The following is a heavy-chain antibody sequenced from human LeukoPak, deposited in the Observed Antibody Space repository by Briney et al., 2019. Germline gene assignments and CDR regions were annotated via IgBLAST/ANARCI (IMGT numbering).Heavy chain of an antibody. CDR1: GGTFSSYA. D-gene: IGHD3-10*01. Sequence: GASVKVSCKASGGTFSSYAISWVRQAPGQGLEWMGGIIPIFGTANYAQKFQGRVTITADESTSTAYMELSSLRSEATAVYYCARGPLWFGELQYFYYYYMDVWGKGTTVTISS. CDR2: IIPIFGTA. V-gene: IGHV1-69*13. CDR3: ARGPLWFGELQYFYYYYMDV. J-gene: IGHJ6*03.